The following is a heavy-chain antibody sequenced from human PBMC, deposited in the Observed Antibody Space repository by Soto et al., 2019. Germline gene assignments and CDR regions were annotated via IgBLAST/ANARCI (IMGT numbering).Heavy chain of an antibody. V-gene: IGHV1-18*01. Sequence: QVQLVQSGSEVKKPGASVKVSCKASGYTFSDYGISWVRQAPGQGLEWMGWVSVYSGNKRYAQSLPGKVRMTTDTSTSTAYMELRRLTSDDTAVYYCARDSTRNDYYPSAWFDPWGQGTLVTVSS. CDR2: VSVYSGNK. CDR1: GYTFSDYG. J-gene: IGHJ5*02. CDR3: ARDSTRNDYYPSAWFDP. D-gene: IGHD2-21*02.